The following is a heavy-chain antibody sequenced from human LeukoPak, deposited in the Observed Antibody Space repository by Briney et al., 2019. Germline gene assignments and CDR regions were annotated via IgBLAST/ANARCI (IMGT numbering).Heavy chain of an antibody. CDR3: ARVYSNSPEYSMDV. CDR1: GFSFSSYG. Sequence: GGSLRLSCAASGFSFSSYGMHWVRQAAGEGLEWVAVIWYDGTNKYYADSVKGRFTISRDNSKNTLYLQMNSLRAEDTAVYYCARVYSNSPEYSMDVWGQGTTVTVSS. CDR2: IWYDGTNK. J-gene: IGHJ6*02. V-gene: IGHV3-33*01. D-gene: IGHD2/OR15-2a*01.